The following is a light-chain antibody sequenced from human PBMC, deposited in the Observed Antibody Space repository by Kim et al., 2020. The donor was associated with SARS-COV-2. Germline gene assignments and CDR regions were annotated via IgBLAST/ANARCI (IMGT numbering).Light chain of an antibody. CDR3: SSYSSSVFYYV. Sequence: QSALTQPASVSGSPGQSITISCTGTSNDIGTYSYVSWYQQHPAKAPKLIIYSVTKRPLGVSDRFSGSKSGNTASLTISGLQADDEANYYCSSYSSSVFYYVFGTGTKVTVL. CDR2: SVT. CDR1: SNDIGTYSY. J-gene: IGLJ1*01. V-gene: IGLV2-14*03.